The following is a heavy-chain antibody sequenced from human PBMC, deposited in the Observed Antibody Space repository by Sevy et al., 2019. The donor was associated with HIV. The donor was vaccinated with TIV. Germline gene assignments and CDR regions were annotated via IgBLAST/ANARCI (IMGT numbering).Heavy chain of an antibody. CDR2: IKSKTDGGTT. Sequence: GGYLRLSCAASGFTFSNAWMSWVRQAPGKGLEWVGRIKSKTDGGTTDYAAPVKGRFTISRDDSKNTLYLQMNILKTEDTAVYYCTTTSRNKDYYDSRGDYYYYGMDVWGQGTTVTVSS. CDR3: TTTSRNKDYYDSRGDYYYYGMDV. V-gene: IGHV3-15*01. D-gene: IGHD3-22*01. CDR1: GFTFSNAW. J-gene: IGHJ6*02.